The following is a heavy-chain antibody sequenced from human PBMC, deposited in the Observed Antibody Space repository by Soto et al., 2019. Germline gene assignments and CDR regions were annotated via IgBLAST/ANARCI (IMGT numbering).Heavy chain of an antibody. D-gene: IGHD5-12*01. CDR2: ISGSGGST. V-gene: IGHV3-23*01. Sequence: EVQLLESGGGLVQPGGSLRLSCAASGFTFSSYAMSWVRQAPGKGLEWVSAISGSGGSTNYADSVKGRFTISRDNSKNPLYLQMHSLSAEDTAVYYCAKVRNSGYDIRRYYFDYWGQGTLVTVSS. CDR3: AKVRNSGYDIRRYYFDY. CDR1: GFTFSSYA. J-gene: IGHJ4*02.